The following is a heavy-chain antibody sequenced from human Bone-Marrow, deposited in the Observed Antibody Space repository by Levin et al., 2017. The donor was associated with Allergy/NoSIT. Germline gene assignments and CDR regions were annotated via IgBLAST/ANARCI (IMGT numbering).Heavy chain of an antibody. CDR1: GYTFTDYY. J-gene: IGHJ3*02. CDR3: ARDPDYYDRAFDI. Sequence: ASVKVSCKASGYTFTDYYMNWVRQAPGQGLEWMGWINPNSGGTNYAQKVQGRVTMTRDTSTSTAYMELSGLRSDDTAVYYCARDPDYYDRAFDIWGQGTMVTVSS. V-gene: IGHV1-2*02. CDR2: INPNSGGT. D-gene: IGHD3-22*01.